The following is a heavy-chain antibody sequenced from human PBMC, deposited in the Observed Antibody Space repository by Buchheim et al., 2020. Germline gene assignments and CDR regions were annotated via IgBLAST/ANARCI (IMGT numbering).Heavy chain of an antibody. CDR2: IYPGDSDT. D-gene: IGHD2-2*01. CDR1: GYSFTSYW. J-gene: IGHJ4*02. Sequence: EVQLVQSGAEVKKPGESLRISCKGSGYSFTSYWISWVRQMPGKGLEWMGIIYPGDSDTRYSPSFQGQVTISADRSISTAYLQWSSLKASDSAMYYCVKSLGSCSSSSCRFFDSWGQGTL. V-gene: IGHV5-51*01. CDR3: VKSLGSCSSSSCRFFDS.